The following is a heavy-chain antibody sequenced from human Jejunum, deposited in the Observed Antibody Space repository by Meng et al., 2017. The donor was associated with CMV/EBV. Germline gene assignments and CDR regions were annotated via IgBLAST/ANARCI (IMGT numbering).Heavy chain of an antibody. CDR2: ISGYNGDT. D-gene: IGHD2-21*02. J-gene: IGHJ5*02. CDR1: GYTFTSHY. CDR3: ARLVVVTSISGPRWFDP. Sequence: QVPLVQSGGEVQKPGASVEVSCKVFGYTFTSHYFSWLRQAPGQGLEWMGWISGYNGDTNYAQKFQGRVTKTTDTSTSTTYMELRSLKSDDTAVYFCARLVVVTSISGPRWFDPWGQGTLVTVSS. V-gene: IGHV1-18*04.